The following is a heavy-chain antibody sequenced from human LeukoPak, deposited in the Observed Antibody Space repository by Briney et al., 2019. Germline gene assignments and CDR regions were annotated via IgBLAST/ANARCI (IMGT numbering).Heavy chain of an antibody. CDR1: GGTFSSYA. CDR3: ARDAGPITLVRGVSPMNWFDP. V-gene: IGHV1-69*04. Sequence: GASVKVSCEASGGTFSSYAISWVRQAPGQGLEWMGRIIPILGIANYAQKFQGRVTITADKSTSTAYMELSSLRSEDTAVYYCARDAGPITLVRGVSPMNWFDPWGQGTLVTVSS. D-gene: IGHD3-10*01. CDR2: IIPILGIA. J-gene: IGHJ5*02.